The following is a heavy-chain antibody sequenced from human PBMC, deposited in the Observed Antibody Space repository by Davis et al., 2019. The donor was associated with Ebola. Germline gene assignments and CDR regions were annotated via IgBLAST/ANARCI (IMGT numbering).Heavy chain of an antibody. V-gene: IGHV4-4*07. J-gene: IGHJ6*02. Sequence: PSETLSLTCTVSDGFVLSYYWTWIRQPAGKGLEWIGRMYSSGGSNYNPSLKSRVTMSVDTSKNQFSLKLSSVTAADTAVYYCAREGNYYYNAMDVWGQGTTITVSS. CDR3: AREGNYYYNAMDV. CDR2: MYSSGGS. CDR1: DGFVLSYY.